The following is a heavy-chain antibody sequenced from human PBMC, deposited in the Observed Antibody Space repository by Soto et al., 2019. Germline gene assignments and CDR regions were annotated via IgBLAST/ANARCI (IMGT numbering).Heavy chain of an antibody. CDR1: GYTFTSYD. V-gene: IGHV1-8*01. CDR3: ARVTVTIPFDY. CDR2: MNPNSGNT. D-gene: IGHD4-17*01. Sequence: ASVKVSCKASGYTFTSYDINWVRQATGQGLQWMGWMNPNSGNTGYAKKFQGRVTMTRNTSISTAYMELSSLRSEDTAVYYCARVTVTIPFDYWGQGTLVTVSS. J-gene: IGHJ4*02.